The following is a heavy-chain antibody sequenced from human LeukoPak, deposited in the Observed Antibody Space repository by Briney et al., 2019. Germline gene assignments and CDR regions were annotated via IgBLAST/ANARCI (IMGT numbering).Heavy chain of an antibody. D-gene: IGHD2-21*01. V-gene: IGHV1-2*02. CDR2: INPNSGGT. J-gene: IGHJ5*02. CDR3: ARADRLDGGPYLIGP. CDR1: GYSFTDYY. Sequence: ASVKVSCKTSGYSFTDYYMHWVRQAPGQGLEWMGWINPNSGGTSSAQKFQGRVTMTRDTPITTVYMEVSWLTSDDTAIYYCARADRLDGGPYLIGPWGQGTLVTVSS.